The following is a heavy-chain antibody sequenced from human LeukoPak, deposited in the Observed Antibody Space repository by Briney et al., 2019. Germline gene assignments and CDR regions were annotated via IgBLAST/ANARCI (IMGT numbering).Heavy chain of an antibody. D-gene: IGHD3-22*01. J-gene: IGHJ4*02. CDR2: ISGSGGST. V-gene: IGHV3-23*01. Sequence: SGGSLRLSCAASGFTFSSYGMSWVRQAPEKGLEWVSAISGSGGSTCYADSVKGRFTISRDNSKNTLYLQMNSLRAEDTAVYYCAKGRYYYDSSGYYYYWGQGTLVTVSS. CDR1: GFTFSSYG. CDR3: AKGRYYYDSSGYYYY.